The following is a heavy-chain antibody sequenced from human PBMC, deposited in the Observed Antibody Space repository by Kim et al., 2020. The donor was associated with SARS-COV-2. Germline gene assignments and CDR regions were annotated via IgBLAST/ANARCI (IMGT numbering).Heavy chain of an antibody. V-gene: IGHV6-1*01. D-gene: IGHD2-15*01. CDR2: TYYRSKWYN. Sequence: SQTLSLTCAISGDSVSSNSAAWNWIRQSPSRGLEWLGRTYYRSKWYNDYAVSVKSRITINPDTSKNQFSLQLNSVTPEDTAVYYCARGNYWQPITHYYYGMDVWGQGTTVTVSS. CDR3: ARGNYWQPITHYYYGMDV. CDR1: GDSVSSNSAA. J-gene: IGHJ6*02.